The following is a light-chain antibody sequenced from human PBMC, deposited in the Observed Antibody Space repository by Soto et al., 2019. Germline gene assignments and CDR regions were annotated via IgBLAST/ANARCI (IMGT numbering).Light chain of an antibody. V-gene: IGKV3-11*01. CDR1: ESVTDY. CDR2: DVS. J-gene: IGKJ1*01. CDR3: QQRSDWPWT. Sequence: GESGSLSWRASESVTDYLAWYQQKPGQAPRLLVYDVSNRAAGIPTRFSGGGSGTDFTLTISNVVPEDFAVYYCQQRSDWPWTFGQGTNVDIK.